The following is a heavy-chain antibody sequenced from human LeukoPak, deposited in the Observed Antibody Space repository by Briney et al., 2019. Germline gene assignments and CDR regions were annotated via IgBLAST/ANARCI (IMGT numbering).Heavy chain of an antibody. V-gene: IGHV3-23*01. CDR1: GFTFSSYA. Sequence: PGGSLRLSCAASGFTFSSYAMSWVRQAPGKGLEWVSAISGSGGSTYYADSVKGRFTISRDNSKNTLYLQMNSLRAEDTAVYYCAKEMVFYGDYVSGTLDAFDIWGQGTMVTVSS. J-gene: IGHJ3*02. CDR3: AKEMVFYGDYVSGTLDAFDI. CDR2: ISGSGGST. D-gene: IGHD4-17*01.